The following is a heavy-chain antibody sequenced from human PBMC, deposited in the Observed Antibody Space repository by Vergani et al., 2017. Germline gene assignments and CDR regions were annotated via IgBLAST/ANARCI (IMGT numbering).Heavy chain of an antibody. CDR2: IWYDGSNK. CDR1: GFTFSSYG. CDR3: ARAGCSSTSCYRFDP. V-gene: IGHV3-33*01. D-gene: IGHD2-2*01. J-gene: IGHJ5*02. Sequence: QVQLVESGGGVVQPGRSLRLSCAASGFTFSSYGMHWVRPAPGKGLEWVAVIWYDGSNKYYADSVKGRFTISRDNSKNTLYLQMNSLRAEDTAVYYCARAGCSSTSCYRFDPWGQGTLVTVSS.